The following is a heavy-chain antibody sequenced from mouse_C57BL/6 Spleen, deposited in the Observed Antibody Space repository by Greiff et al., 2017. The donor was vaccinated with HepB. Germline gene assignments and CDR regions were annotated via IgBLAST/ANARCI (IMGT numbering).Heavy chain of an antibody. J-gene: IGHJ2*01. CDR1: GYTFTSYW. V-gene: IGHV1-50*01. Sequence: QVQLQQPGAELVKPGASVKLSCKASGYTFTSYWMQWVKQRTGQGLEWIGEIDPSDSYTNYNQKFKGKATLTVDTSSSTAYMQLSSLTSEDSAVYYCARRVTTLDYWGQGTTLTVSS. CDR3: ARRVTTLDY. CDR2: IDPSDSYT. D-gene: IGHD2-3*01.